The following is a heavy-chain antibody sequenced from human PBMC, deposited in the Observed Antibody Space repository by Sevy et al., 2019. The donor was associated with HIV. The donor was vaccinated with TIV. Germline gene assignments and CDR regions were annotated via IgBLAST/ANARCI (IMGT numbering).Heavy chain of an antibody. CDR3: AREENGDSQNYYFDY. Sequence: GGSLRLSCAASGFTFSSYAMHWVRQAPGKGLEWVAVISYDGSNKYYADSVKGRFTISRDNSKNTLYLQMNSLRAEDMAVYYCAREENGDSQNYYFDYWGQGTLVTVSS. D-gene: IGHD4-17*01. J-gene: IGHJ4*02. CDR1: GFTFSSYA. CDR2: ISYDGSNK. V-gene: IGHV3-30-3*01.